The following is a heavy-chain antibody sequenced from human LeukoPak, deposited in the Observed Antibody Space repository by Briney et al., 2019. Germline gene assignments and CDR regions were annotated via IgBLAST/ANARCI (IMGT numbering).Heavy chain of an antibody. D-gene: IGHD5-18*01. Sequence: GGSLRLSCAASGFTFSNYVMSWVRQAPGKGLEWVSTITDSGSNTYYADSVRGRFTVSRDNSKNALYLQMNSLRAEDTAVYYCAKEDGYTYGTRSDYWGQGTLVTVSS. V-gene: IGHV3-23*01. CDR3: AKEDGYTYGTRSDY. CDR2: ITDSGSNT. J-gene: IGHJ4*02. CDR1: GFTFSNYV.